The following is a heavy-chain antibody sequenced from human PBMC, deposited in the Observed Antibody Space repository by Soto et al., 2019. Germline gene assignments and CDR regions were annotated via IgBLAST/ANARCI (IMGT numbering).Heavy chain of an antibody. J-gene: IGHJ4*02. Sequence: EVQLVESGGGLVQPGGSLRLSGAASGFTVSSNYMSWVRQAPGKGLEWVSVIYSGGSTYYADSLKGRFTISRDNSKNTLYLQMNSLRAEDTAVYYCARGVPYYYDSSGYPSSRFYFDYWGQGTLVTVSS. CDR2: IYSGGST. CDR3: ARGVPYYYDSSGYPSSRFYFDY. CDR1: GFTVSSNY. D-gene: IGHD3-22*01. V-gene: IGHV3-66*01.